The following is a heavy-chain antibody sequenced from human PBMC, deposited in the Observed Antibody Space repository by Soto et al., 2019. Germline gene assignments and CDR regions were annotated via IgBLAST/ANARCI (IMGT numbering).Heavy chain of an antibody. Sequence: GGSLRLSCAASGFTFSSYGMHWVRQAPGKGLEWVAVIWYDGSNKHYADSVKGRFTISRDNSKNTLYLQMNSLRAEDTAVYYCASSEYSSSYSFDYWGQGTLVTVSS. V-gene: IGHV3-33*01. CDR2: IWYDGSNK. D-gene: IGHD6-6*01. CDR3: ASSEYSSSYSFDY. CDR1: GFTFSSYG. J-gene: IGHJ4*02.